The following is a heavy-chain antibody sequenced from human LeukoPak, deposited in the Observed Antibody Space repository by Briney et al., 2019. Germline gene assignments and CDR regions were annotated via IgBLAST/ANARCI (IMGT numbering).Heavy chain of an antibody. CDR2: IKSKTDGGTT. D-gene: IGHD3-9*01. J-gene: IGHJ4*02. CDR1: GFTFSNAW. Sequence: TGGSLRLSCAASGFTFSNAWMNWVRQAPGKGLEWVGRIKSKTDGGTTDYAAPVKGRFTISRDDSKNTLYLQMNSLKAEDTAVYYCTTPYPYFDILTGYRPFDYWGQGTPVTVSS. V-gene: IGHV3-15*07. CDR3: TTPYPYFDILTGYRPFDY.